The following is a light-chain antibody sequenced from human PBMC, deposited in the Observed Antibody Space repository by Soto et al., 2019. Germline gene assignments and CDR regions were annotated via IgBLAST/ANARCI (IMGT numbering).Light chain of an antibody. CDR2: AAS. J-gene: IGKJ1*01. CDR1: QGISNY. CDR3: KKYNSAQWR. Sequence: DIQMTRSPSSLSASVGDRVTITCRASQGISNYLAWYQQKPGKVPKLLIYAASTLQSGVPSRFSGSGSGTDFTLTISSLQPEDVATYYCKKYNSAQWRFCQGTKVDIK. V-gene: IGKV1-27*01.